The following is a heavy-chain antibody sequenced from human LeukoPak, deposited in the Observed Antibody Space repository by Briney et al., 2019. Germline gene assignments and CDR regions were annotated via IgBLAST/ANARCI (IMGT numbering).Heavy chain of an antibody. V-gene: IGHV1-46*01. CDR2: INPSGGST. D-gene: IGHD4-17*01. CDR1: GYTFTSYY. CDR3: ARVGLRRIPDY. J-gene: IGHJ4*02. Sequence: GASVKVSCKASGYTFTSYYMHWVRQAPGQGLEWMGIINPSGGSTSYAQKFQGRVTMTGDTSTSTVYMELSSLRSEDTAVYYCARVGLRRIPDYWGQGTLVTVSS.